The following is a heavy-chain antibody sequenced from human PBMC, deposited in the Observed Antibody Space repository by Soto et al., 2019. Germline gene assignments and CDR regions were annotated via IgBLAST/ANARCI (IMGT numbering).Heavy chain of an antibody. Sequence: SETLSLTCTVSGGSISSGVYYCSWIRQHPGKCLEWIGYIYYSGSTYYNPSLKSRVTISVDTSRNQFSLKPSSVTAAGIYYCAKDRVPDGIYSFDYWGQGVLVTVSS. CDR1: GGSISSGVYY. CDR2: IYYSGST. J-gene: IGHJ4*02. CDR3: AKDRVPDGIYSFDY. V-gene: IGHV4-31*03. D-gene: IGHD2-15*01.